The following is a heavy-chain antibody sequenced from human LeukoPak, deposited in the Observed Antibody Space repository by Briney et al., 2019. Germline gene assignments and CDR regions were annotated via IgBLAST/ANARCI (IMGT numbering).Heavy chain of an antibody. Sequence: GRSLRLARVPAAFTFSYYYMSCNSQAPGKGLEWVSYISSSGSTIYYADSVKGRFTISRDNAKNSLYLQMNSLRAEDTAVYYCARDERAYGSGSYFDYWGQGTLVTVSS. CDR2: ISSSGSTI. J-gene: IGHJ4*02. V-gene: IGHV3-11*04. CDR1: AFTFSYYY. D-gene: IGHD3-10*01. CDR3: ARDERAYGSGSYFDY.